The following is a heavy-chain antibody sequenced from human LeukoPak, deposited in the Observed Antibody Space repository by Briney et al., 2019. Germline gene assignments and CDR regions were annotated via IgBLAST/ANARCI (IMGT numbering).Heavy chain of an antibody. V-gene: IGHV3-7*01. CDR2: IRQDGGAK. CDR3: APPPIAATGN. J-gene: IGHJ4*02. D-gene: IGHD6-13*01. Sequence: GGSLRLSCAASGIIVSNNYMSWVRQAPGEGLEWVANIRQDGGAKNYVDSVKGRFTISRDNAKKSLYLQMNSLRAEDTAVYYCAPPPIAATGNWGQGTLVTVSS. CDR1: GIIVSNNY.